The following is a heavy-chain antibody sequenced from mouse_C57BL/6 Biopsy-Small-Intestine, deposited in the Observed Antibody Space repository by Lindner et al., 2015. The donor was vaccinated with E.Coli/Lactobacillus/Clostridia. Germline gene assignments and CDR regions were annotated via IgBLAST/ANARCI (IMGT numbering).Heavy chain of an antibody. CDR3: ARASLYDGYYFDY. J-gene: IGHJ2*01. CDR1: GYTFTSYG. D-gene: IGHD2-3*01. V-gene: IGHV1-81*01. Sequence: VQLQESGAELARPGASVKLSCKASGYTFTSYGINWVKQRTGQGLEWIGEIYPRSGNTYYNEKFKGKATLTADKSSSTAYMELRSLTSEDSAVYFCARASLYDGYYFDYWGQGTLSQSPQ. CDR2: IYPRSGNT.